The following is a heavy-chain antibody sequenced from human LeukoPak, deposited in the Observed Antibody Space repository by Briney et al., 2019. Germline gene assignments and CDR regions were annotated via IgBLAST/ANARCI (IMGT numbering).Heavy chain of an antibody. D-gene: IGHD4-17*01. J-gene: IGHJ6*03. V-gene: IGHV3-30*04. Sequence: GGSLRLSCAASGFTFSSYAMHWVRQAPGKGLEWVAVISYDGSNKYYADSVKGRFTISRDNSKNTLYLQMNSLRAEDTAVYYCARAQHDTVTTIHYYMDVWGKGTTVTVSS. CDR2: ISYDGSNK. CDR3: ARAQHDTVTTIHYYMDV. CDR1: GFTFSSYA.